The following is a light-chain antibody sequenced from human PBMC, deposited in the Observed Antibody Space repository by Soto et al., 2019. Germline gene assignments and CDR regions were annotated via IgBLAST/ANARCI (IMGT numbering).Light chain of an antibody. CDR3: QQSDSTPPT. Sequence: DIVMTQSPDSLAVSLGERATINCKSSQSVLYSSNNKNYLAWYQQRPGQPPKLLIYWASTRESGVPDRFSGSGSGTDFTLTITSLQAEDVAVYYGQQSDSTPPTFGQGAKLEIK. J-gene: IGKJ2*01. CDR2: WAS. CDR1: QSVLYSSNNKNY. V-gene: IGKV4-1*01.